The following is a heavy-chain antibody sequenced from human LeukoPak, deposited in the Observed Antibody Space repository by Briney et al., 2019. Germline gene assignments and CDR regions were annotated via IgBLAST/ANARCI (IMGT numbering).Heavy chain of an antibody. CDR3: ARVHTKAYGYYYYMDV. J-gene: IGHJ6*03. D-gene: IGHD4-17*01. CDR2: IYYSGST. V-gene: IGHV4-59*01. Sequence: SETLSLTCTVSGGSINNFYWSWLRQPPGKGLEWIGYIYYSGSTNYSPTLKSRVTISVDTSKNQFSLKLSSVTPADTAVYYCARVHTKAYGYYYYMDVWGKGTTVTVSS. CDR1: GGSINNFY.